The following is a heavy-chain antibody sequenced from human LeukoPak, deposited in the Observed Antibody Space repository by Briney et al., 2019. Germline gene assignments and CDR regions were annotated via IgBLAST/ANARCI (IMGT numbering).Heavy chain of an antibody. V-gene: IGHV3-23*01. J-gene: IGHJ4*02. CDR3: AKDSAFRYSSGCFDY. CDR2: ISGSGGST. Sequence: GGSLRLSCAASGFTLSSYAMSWVRQAPGKGLEWVSAISGSGGSTYYADSVKGRFTISRDNSKNTLYLQMNSLRAEDTAVYYCAKDSAFRYSSGCFDYWGQGTLVTVSS. CDR1: GFTLSSYA. D-gene: IGHD6-19*01.